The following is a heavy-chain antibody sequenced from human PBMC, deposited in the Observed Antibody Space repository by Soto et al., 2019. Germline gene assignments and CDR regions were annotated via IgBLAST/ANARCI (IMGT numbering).Heavy chain of an antibody. J-gene: IGHJ5*02. CDR1: GFTFSSQA. V-gene: IGHV3-23*01. Sequence: GGSLRLSCAASGFTFSSQALAWVRQAPGKGLEWVSALTHCIGGPDYADAVEGRFTISRDNSKSTLYLQMNSLRVEDTGVYYCAKDLPGSGWAFDRWGQGTVVTVSS. CDR2: LTHCIGGP. D-gene: IGHD6-19*01. CDR3: AKDLPGSGWAFDR.